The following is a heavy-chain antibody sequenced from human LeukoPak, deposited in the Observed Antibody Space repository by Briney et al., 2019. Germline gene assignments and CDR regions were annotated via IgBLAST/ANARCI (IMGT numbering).Heavy chain of an antibody. CDR3: ARVTVARRGYSGYDL. D-gene: IGHD5-18*01. Sequence: SETLSLTCTVSGDSMISNYWTWIRQPPGRVLEWIGYIYYTGSTNYNPSLRGRVTMSVDTSKNQFSLKVTSVTAADTAVYYCARVTVARRGYSGYDLWGQGTLVSVSS. J-gene: IGHJ5*02. CDR2: IYYTGST. V-gene: IGHV4-59*01. CDR1: GDSMISNY.